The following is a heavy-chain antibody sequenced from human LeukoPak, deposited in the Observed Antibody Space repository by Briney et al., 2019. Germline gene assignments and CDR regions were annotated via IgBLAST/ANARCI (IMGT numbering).Heavy chain of an antibody. J-gene: IGHJ5*02. Sequence: PGGSLRLSCAASGFTFSAYNMIWVRQAPGKGLEWVSSINSDSNYIYYADSVKGRFTISRDNTKNSLYLQMNSLRVDDTAVYHCVRGGYSYHWGQGTLATVSS. CDR2: INSDSNYI. D-gene: IGHD5-18*01. CDR3: VRGGYSYH. CDR1: GFTFSAYN. V-gene: IGHV3-21*01.